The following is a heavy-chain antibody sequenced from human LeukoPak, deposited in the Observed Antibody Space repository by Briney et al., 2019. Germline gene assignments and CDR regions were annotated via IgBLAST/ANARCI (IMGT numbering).Heavy chain of an antibody. D-gene: IGHD6-13*01. Sequence: GGSLRLSCAASGFTVNTNYMSWVRQAPAKGLEWVSIIYSGGSTYYADSVKGRFTISRDNSKNTLYLQMNSLRAEDTAVYYCARVGSSWYIDYWGQGTLVTVSS. J-gene: IGHJ4*02. CDR3: ARVGSSWYIDY. CDR2: IYSGGST. V-gene: IGHV3-53*01. CDR1: GFTVNTNY.